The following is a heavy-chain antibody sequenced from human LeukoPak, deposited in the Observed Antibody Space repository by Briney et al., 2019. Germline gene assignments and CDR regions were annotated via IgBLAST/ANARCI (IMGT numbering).Heavy chain of an antibody. CDR2: ISGSGSST. CDR1: GFTFRDYA. CDR3: AKDRVVVITNAFDI. D-gene: IGHD3-22*01. V-gene: IGHV3-23*01. Sequence: GGSLRLSCAASGFTFRDYAMTWVRQAPGKGLEWVSSISGSGSSTDSADSVKGRFTISRDNSKNTLYLQMNSLRVDDTAVYYCAKDRVVVITNAFDIWGQGTMVTVSS. J-gene: IGHJ3*02.